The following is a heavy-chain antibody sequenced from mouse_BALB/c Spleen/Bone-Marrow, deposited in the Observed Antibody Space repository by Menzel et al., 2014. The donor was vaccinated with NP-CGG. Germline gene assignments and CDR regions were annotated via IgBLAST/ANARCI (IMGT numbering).Heavy chain of an antibody. J-gene: IGHJ4*01. CDR2: IWAGGST. V-gene: IGHV2-9*02. CDR3: ARDDDSYAMDY. Sequence: QVQLQQSGPGLVAPSQSPSITCTVSGFSLTSYSVHWVRQPPGKGLEWLGVIWAGGSTNYNSALMSRLSISKDNSKSQVFLKMSSLQTDDTAMFYCARDDDSYAMDYWGQGTSVTVSS. D-gene: IGHD2-3*01. CDR1: GFSLTSYS.